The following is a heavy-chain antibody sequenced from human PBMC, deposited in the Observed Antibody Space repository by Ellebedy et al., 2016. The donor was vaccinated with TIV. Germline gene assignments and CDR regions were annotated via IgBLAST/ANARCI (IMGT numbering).Heavy chain of an antibody. CDR1: GGSFSGYY. D-gene: IGHD6-19*01. J-gene: IGHJ4*02. CDR2: INQSGRT. Sequence: SETLSLTCAVYGGSFSGYYWSWIRQPPGKGLEWSGEINQSGRTNYNPSLDKGRVTISVDTSKNQFSLGLSPVTAADTAVYYGAEGRSGWYYFDYWGQGTPVTVSS. CDR3: AEGRSGWYYFDY. V-gene: IGHV4-34*01.